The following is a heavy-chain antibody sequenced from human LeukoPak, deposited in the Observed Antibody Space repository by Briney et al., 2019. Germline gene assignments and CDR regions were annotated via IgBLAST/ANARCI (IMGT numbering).Heavy chain of an antibody. J-gene: IGHJ3*02. D-gene: IGHD4-23*01. CDR1: GYTFTSYY. Sequence: ASVKVSCKASGYTFTSYYMHWVRQAPGQGLEWMGIINPSGGSTSYAQKFQGRVTMNRDTSTSTVYIELSSLRSEDTAVYYCARGIWDYGGNSVGDAFDIWGQGTMVTVSS. CDR2: INPSGGST. CDR3: ARGIWDYGGNSVGDAFDI. V-gene: IGHV1-46*01.